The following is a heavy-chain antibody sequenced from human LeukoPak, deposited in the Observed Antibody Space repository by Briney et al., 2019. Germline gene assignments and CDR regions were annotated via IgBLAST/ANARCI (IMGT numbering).Heavy chain of an antibody. CDR2: IYTSGST. CDR3: ARESHYDFWSGSSHWGVDV. J-gene: IGHJ6*02. D-gene: IGHD3-3*01. CDR1: GDSISSYY. Sequence: SETLSLTCTVSGDSISSYYWSWIRQPAGKRLEWIGRIYTSGSTNYNPSLTSRVTMSVDTSKNQFSLKLSAVTAADTAVYYCARESHYDFWSGSSHWGVDVWGQGTTVTVSS. V-gene: IGHV4-4*07.